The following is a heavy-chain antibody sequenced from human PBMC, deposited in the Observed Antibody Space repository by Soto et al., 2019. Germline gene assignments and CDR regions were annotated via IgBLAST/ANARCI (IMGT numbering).Heavy chain of an antibody. Sequence: GGSLRLSCAASGFTFSSYAMSWVRQAPGKGLAWVSAISGSGTYTYYADSVKGRFTISRDQSTKTLYLQMDSLRAEDTAVYYCAKDSLSTPRDFDSWGQGTLVTVSS. D-gene: IGHD4-4*01. V-gene: IGHV3-23*01. CDR3: AKDSLSTPRDFDS. CDR1: GFTFSSYA. CDR2: ISGSGTYT. J-gene: IGHJ4*02.